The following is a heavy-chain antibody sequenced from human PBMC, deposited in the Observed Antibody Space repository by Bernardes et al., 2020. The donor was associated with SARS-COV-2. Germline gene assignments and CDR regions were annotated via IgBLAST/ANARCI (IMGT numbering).Heavy chain of an antibody. CDR1: GFTFSSYS. J-gene: IGHJ4*02. D-gene: IGHD6-13*01. Sequence: GGSLRLSCVGSGFTFSSYSMNWVRQAPGKGLEWVSFISSSGSYFSYADSLKGRLTISRDNAENSLFLQMSSLRVEDTAVYYCARVAAAAGTGGFDSWGQGTLVTVSS. CDR2: ISSSGSYF. V-gene: IGHV3-21*01. CDR3: ARVAAAAGTGGFDS.